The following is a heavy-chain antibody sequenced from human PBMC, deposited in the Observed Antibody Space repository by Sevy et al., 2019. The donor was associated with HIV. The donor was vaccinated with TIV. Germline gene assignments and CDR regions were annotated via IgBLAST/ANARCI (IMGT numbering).Heavy chain of an antibody. CDR3: FVRIRDSSEIDY. CDR2: LNGDGSDI. CDR1: GFTFSNYY. J-gene: IGHJ4*02. V-gene: IGHV3-74*01. Sequence: GGSLRLSCAASGFTFSNYYMNWVRQGPGKGLVWVARLNGDGSDINYADSVRGRFTISRDNTKNTLYLQMSSRRCEDTAVYYCFVRIRDSSEIDYWGQGTLVTVSS. D-gene: IGHD6-6*01.